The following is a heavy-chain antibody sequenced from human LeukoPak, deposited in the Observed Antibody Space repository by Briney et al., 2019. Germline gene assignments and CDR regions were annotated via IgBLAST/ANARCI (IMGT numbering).Heavy chain of an antibody. CDR3: ARHLRPNWFDP. CDR1: GDSISRSTYY. Sequence: ASETLSLTCTVSGDSISRSTYYWGWIRQPPGKGLEWIGSIYYSGSTYYNPSLKSRVTISVDTSKNQFSLKLSSVTAADTAVYYCARHLRPNWFDPWGQGTLVTVSS. J-gene: IGHJ5*02. V-gene: IGHV4-39*01. CDR2: IYYSGST. D-gene: IGHD3-9*01.